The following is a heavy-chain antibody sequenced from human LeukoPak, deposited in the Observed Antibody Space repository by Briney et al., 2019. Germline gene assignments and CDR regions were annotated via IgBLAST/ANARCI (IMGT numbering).Heavy chain of an antibody. CDR1: GFTFSSYS. CDR3: ARQSGSYLFDY. J-gene: IGHJ4*02. V-gene: IGHV3-21*01. CDR2: ISSSSSYI. Sequence: GGSLRLSCAASGFTFSSYSMNWVRQAPGKGLEWVSPISSSSSYIYYADSVKGRFTISRDNAKNSLYLQMNSLRAEDTAVYYCARQSGSYLFDYWGQGTLVTVSS. D-gene: IGHD1-26*01.